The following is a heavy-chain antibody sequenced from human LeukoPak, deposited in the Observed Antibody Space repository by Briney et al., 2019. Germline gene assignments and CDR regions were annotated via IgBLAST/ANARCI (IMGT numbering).Heavy chain of an antibody. D-gene: IGHD6-13*01. CDR2: INPNSGGT. CDR3: ARDTHSSSWYWFDP. Sequence: ASVKVSCKTSGYTFTAYYMHWVRQAPGQGLEWVGWINPNSGGTNYAQKFQGRVTMTGDTSTSTAYMELRSLRSDDTAVYYCARDTHSSSWYWFDPWGQGTLVTVSS. CDR1: GYTFTAYY. J-gene: IGHJ5*02. V-gene: IGHV1-2*02.